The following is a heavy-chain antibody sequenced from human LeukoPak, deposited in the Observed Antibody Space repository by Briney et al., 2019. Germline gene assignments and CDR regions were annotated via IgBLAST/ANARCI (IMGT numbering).Heavy chain of an antibody. CDR3: ARDTPYYGSGSFLARPADY. D-gene: IGHD3-10*01. V-gene: IGHV1-69*04. CDR1: GGTFSSYA. CDR2: IIPILGIA. J-gene: IGHJ4*02. Sequence: SVKVSCKASGGTFSSYAISWVRQAPGQGLGWMGRIIPILGIANYAQKFQGRVTITADKSTSTAYMELSSLRSEDTAVYYCARDTPYYGSGSFLARPADYWGQGTLVTVSS.